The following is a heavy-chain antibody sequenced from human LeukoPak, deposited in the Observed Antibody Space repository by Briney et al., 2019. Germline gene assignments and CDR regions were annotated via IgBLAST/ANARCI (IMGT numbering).Heavy chain of an antibody. CDR3: ARDQGSLTRSWYTGY. J-gene: IGHJ4*02. D-gene: IGHD6-13*01. CDR2: INPYSGDT. Sequence: ASVKVSCKASGYTFAGYHIHWVRQAPGQGLEWMGRINPYSGDTNFAQKFQGRVTMTRDTSITTAYMDLSSLTPDDTAVYFCARDQGSLTRSWYTGYWGQGTQVTVSS. V-gene: IGHV1-2*06. CDR1: GYTFAGYH.